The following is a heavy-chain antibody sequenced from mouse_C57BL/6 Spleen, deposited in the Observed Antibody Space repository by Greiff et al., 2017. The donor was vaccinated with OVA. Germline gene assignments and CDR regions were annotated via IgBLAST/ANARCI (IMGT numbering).Heavy chain of an antibody. Sequence: EVKLMESGPVLVKPGASVKMSCKASGYTFTDYYMNWVKQSHGKSLEWIGVINPYNGGTSYNQKFKGKATLTVDKSSSTAYMELNSLTSEDSAVYYCAAGDAMDYWGQGTSVTVSS. CDR1: GYTFTDYY. V-gene: IGHV1-19*01. D-gene: IGHD3-3*01. J-gene: IGHJ4*01. CDR3: AAGDAMDY. CDR2: INPYNGGT.